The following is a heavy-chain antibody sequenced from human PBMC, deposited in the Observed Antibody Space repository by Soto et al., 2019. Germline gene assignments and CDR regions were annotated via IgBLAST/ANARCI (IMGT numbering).Heavy chain of an antibody. Sequence: EVQMVESGGGLVQPGGSLRLSCAASGFIFNNYWXHXXXXXPGKGLMWVSRIQSDGSSIDYADSVKGRFTISRDNAKXTXXXQMXXLXVEDTAVYXXARSGGIDHWGQGTLVTVSS. J-gene: IGHJ4*02. CDR2: IQSDGSSI. D-gene: IGHD3-3*01. CDR3: ARSGGIDH. V-gene: IGHV3-74*01. CDR1: GFIFNNYW.